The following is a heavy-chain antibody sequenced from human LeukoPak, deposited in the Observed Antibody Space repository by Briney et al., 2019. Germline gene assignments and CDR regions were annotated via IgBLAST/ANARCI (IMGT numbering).Heavy chain of an antibody. Sequence: PSETLSLTCAVYGGSFSGYYWSWIRRPPGKGLEWIGEINHSGSTNYNPSLKSRVTISVDTSKNQFSLKLSSVTAADTAVYYCARGYWTEYDFWSGYSGYFDYWGQGTLVTVSS. CDR1: GGSFSGYY. V-gene: IGHV4-34*01. J-gene: IGHJ4*02. D-gene: IGHD3-3*01. CDR3: ARGYWTEYDFWSGYSGYFDY. CDR2: INHSGST.